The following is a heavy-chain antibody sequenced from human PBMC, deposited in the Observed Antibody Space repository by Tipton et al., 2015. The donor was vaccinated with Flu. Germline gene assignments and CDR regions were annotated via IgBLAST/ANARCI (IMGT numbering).Heavy chain of an antibody. J-gene: IGHJ4*02. V-gene: IGHV4-39*07. Sequence: TLSLTCTVSGGSISSSSYYWGWIRQPPGKGLEWIGSIYYSGSTYYNPSLKSRVTISVDTSKNQFSLKLSSVTAADTAVYYCARGRVYVYWGQGTLVTVSS. CDR2: IYYSGST. CDR1: GGSISSSSYY. D-gene: IGHD3-16*01. CDR3: ARGRVYVY.